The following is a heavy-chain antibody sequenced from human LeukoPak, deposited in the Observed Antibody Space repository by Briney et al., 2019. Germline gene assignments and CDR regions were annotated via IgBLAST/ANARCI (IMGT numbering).Heavy chain of an antibody. Sequence: ASVKVSCKTSGYTFTNYAINWVRQAPGQGLEWMGIINPSGGSTSYAQKFQGRVTMTRDMSTSTVYMELSSLRSEDTAVYYCASRAGSGYDYYYYYYYMDVWGKGTTVTVSS. CDR2: INPSGGST. CDR3: ASRAGSGYDYYYYYYYMDV. D-gene: IGHD5-12*01. CDR1: GYTFTNYA. V-gene: IGHV1-46*01. J-gene: IGHJ6*03.